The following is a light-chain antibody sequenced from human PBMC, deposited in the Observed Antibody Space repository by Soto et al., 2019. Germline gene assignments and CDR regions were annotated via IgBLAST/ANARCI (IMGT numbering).Light chain of an antibody. J-gene: IGLJ3*02. CDR2: EVS. Sequence: QSALTQPASVSGSPGQSITISCTGTSSDVGGYNYVSWYQQHPGKAPKLMIYEVSNRPSGVSNRFSGSKSDNTASLTISGLQAEDEADDYCSSYRSSGTLVFGGGTKLTVL. CDR1: SSDVGGYNY. V-gene: IGLV2-14*01. CDR3: SSYRSSGTLV.